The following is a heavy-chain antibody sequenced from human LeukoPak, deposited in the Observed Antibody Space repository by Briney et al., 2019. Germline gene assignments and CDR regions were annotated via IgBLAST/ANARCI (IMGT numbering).Heavy chain of an antibody. J-gene: IGHJ4*02. Sequence: GASVKVSCKPAGGTFSIYAISWVRHAPGQGHEWMGRIIPILGIANYAQKFQGRVTITADKSTSTAYMELSSLRSEDTAVYYCARARDGGYYDSSGYPEDYWGQGTLVTVSS. V-gene: IGHV1-69*04. CDR1: GGTFSIYA. D-gene: IGHD3-22*01. CDR3: ARARDGGYYDSSGYPEDY. CDR2: IIPILGIA.